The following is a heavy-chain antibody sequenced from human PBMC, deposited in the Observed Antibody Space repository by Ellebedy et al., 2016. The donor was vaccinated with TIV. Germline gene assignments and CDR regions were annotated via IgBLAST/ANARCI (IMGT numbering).Heavy chain of an antibody. CDR2: IYYSGST. CDR1: GGSISSYY. V-gene: IGHV4-59*12. Sequence: SETLSLTCTVSGGSISSYYWSWIRQPPGKGLEWIGYIYYSGSTNYNPSLKSRVTISVDTSKNQFSLKLSSVTAADTAVYYCARRHDGNRHYYYGMDVWGQGTTVTVSS. J-gene: IGHJ6*02. D-gene: IGHD4-23*01. CDR3: ARRHDGNRHYYYGMDV.